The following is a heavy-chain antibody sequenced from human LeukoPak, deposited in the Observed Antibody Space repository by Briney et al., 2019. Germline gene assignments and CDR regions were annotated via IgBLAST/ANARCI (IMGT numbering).Heavy chain of an antibody. J-gene: IGHJ4*02. CDR2: IWYDGSNK. V-gene: IGHV3-33*01. Sequence: PGGSLRLSCAASGFTFSSYAMHWVRQAPVKVLEWVAVIWYDGSNKNYVDSVKGRFTISRDNSKNTLYLQMNSLRDEDTAVYYCARVAMSDSSGYCDYWGQGTLVTVSS. CDR1: GFTFSSYA. CDR3: ARVAMSDSSGYCDY. D-gene: IGHD3-22*01.